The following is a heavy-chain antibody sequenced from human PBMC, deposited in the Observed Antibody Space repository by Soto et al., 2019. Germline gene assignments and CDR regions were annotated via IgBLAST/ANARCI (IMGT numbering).Heavy chain of an antibody. Sequence: ASVKVSCKASGYTFTSYAIHWVRQAPGQRLEWMGWINAGNGNTKYSRKFQGRVTITRDTSASTAYMELSSLRSEDTAVYYCARGAEAAAYYFDYWGQGTLVTVSS. CDR2: INAGNGNT. CDR3: ARGAEAAAYYFDY. CDR1: GYTFTSYA. D-gene: IGHD2-15*01. J-gene: IGHJ4*02. V-gene: IGHV1-3*01.